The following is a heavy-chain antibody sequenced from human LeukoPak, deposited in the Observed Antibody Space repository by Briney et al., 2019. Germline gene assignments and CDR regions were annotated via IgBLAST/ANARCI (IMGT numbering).Heavy chain of an antibody. CDR3: ARQGVRNYPAFDI. J-gene: IGHJ3*02. Sequence: GESLQISCQGSGYSFTSYWIGWVRQMPGKGLEWMGIIYPGDSGTRYSPSFQGQVTISADKSISTAYLQWSSLKASDTAMYYCARQGVRNYPAFDIWGQGTMVTVSS. CDR2: IYPGDSGT. V-gene: IGHV5-51*01. CDR1: GYSFTSYW. D-gene: IGHD1-14*01.